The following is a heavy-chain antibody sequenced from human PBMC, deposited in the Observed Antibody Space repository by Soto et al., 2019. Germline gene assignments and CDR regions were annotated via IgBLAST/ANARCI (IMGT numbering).Heavy chain of an antibody. V-gene: IGHV3-30*03. Sequence: GGSLRLSCAASGFTFSSYGMHWVRQAPGKGLEWVAVISYDGSNKYYADSVKGRFTISRDNSKNTLYLQMNSLRAEDTAVYYCATVGATTTLFDYWGQGTLVTVSS. D-gene: IGHD1-26*01. CDR3: ATVGATTTLFDY. J-gene: IGHJ4*02. CDR1: GFTFSSYG. CDR2: ISYDGSNK.